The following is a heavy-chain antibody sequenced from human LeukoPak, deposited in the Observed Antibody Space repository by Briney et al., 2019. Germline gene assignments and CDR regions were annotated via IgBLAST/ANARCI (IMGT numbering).Heavy chain of an antibody. V-gene: IGHV3-33*01. CDR1: GFTFSSYG. CDR2: IWYDGSNK. CDR3: ATLGQGSDY. J-gene: IGHJ4*02. Sequence: GGSLRLSCAASGFTFSSYGRHWVRQAPGKGLEWVAVIWYDGSNKYYADSVKGRFTISRDNSKNTLYLQMNSLRAEDTAVYYCATLGQGSDYWGQGTLGTVSS.